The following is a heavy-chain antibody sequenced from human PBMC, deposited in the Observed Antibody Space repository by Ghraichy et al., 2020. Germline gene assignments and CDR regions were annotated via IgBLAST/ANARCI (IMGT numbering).Heavy chain of an antibody. D-gene: IGHD2-2*02. CDR3: AKDSSFCSSTNCFTADAFEV. V-gene: IGHV3-43*01. CDR1: GFTFDDFT. J-gene: IGHJ3*01. CDR2: ISWDGGDT. Sequence: GALRLSCAASGFTFDDFTMHWIRQSPGKGLEWVSLISWDGGDTYYADSVKGRFTISRDNTKNSLYLQMNSLRTEDTALYYCAKDSSFCSSTNCFTADAFEVWGQGTMVTVSS.